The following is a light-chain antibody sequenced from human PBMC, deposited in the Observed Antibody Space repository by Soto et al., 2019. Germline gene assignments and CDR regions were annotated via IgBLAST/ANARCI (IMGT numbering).Light chain of an antibody. CDR2: DVN. CDR3: SSYVGNYVYV. Sequence: QSALTQPPSASGSPGQSVTISCTGTSSDVGAYIFVSWYQQHPGKAPKLMVYDVNRRPPGVPDRFFGSKSGNTASLTVSGLQAEDEADYYCSSYVGNYVYVFGSGTKVTVL. J-gene: IGLJ1*01. V-gene: IGLV2-8*01. CDR1: SSDVGAYIF.